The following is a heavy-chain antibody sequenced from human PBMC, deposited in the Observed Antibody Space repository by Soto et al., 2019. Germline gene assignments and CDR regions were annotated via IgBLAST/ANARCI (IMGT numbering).Heavy chain of an antibody. Sequence: QVQLVQSGAEVKRPGASVTVSCKASGYSFTGYYMHWVRQAPGQGLEWMGWIIPHSGETNYAQKFQARVTLTRDTSSSTAYMQLSGLTSDDTAVYYCARETDDFTNGAHDLWGHGTLVTVSS. D-gene: IGHD4-4*01. CDR1: GYSFTGYY. J-gene: IGHJ5*02. V-gene: IGHV1-2*02. CDR2: IIPHSGET. CDR3: ARETDDFTNGAHDL.